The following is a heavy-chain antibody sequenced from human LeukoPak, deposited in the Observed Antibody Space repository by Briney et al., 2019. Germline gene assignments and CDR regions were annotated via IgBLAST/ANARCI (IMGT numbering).Heavy chain of an antibody. CDR3: AKGREWLVQYYFDY. CDR1: GFTFSSYA. Sequence: GGSLRLSCAASGFTFSSYAMSWVRQAPGKGLEWVSAISGSGGSTYYTDSVKGRFTISRDNSKNTLYLQMNSLRAEDTAVYYCAKGREWLVQYYFDYWGQGTLVTVSS. V-gene: IGHV3-23*01. J-gene: IGHJ4*02. D-gene: IGHD6-19*01. CDR2: ISGSGGST.